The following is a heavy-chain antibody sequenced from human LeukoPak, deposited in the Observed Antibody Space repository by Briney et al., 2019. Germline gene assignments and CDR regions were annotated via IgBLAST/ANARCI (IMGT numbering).Heavy chain of an antibody. J-gene: IGHJ4*02. CDR2: INWYGGST. D-gene: IGHD2-15*01. CDR3: ARVDRFGYCCGGSCYQFDY. CDR1: GFTFGDYG. Sequence: PGGSLRLSCAASGFTFGDYGMSWVRQAPGKGLEWVSGINWYGGSTGYADSVKGRFTISRDNAKNSLYLQMNSLRAEDTVLYYCARVDRFGYCCGGSCYQFDYWGQGTLVTVSS. V-gene: IGHV3-20*04.